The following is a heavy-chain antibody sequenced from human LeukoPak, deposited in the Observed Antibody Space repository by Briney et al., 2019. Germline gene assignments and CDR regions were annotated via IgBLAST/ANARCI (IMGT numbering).Heavy chain of an antibody. Sequence: GGSLRLSCAASGFTFKSYWMYWVRQAPGKGLVWVSRINTDGSTTTYADSVKGRFTISRDNANNMVYLQMNSLRAEDTAVYYCARYRMVSYYFDNWGQGSLVTVSS. CDR1: GFTFKSYW. D-gene: IGHD2-21*01. J-gene: IGHJ4*02. V-gene: IGHV3-74*01. CDR2: INTDGSTT. CDR3: ARYRMVSYYFDN.